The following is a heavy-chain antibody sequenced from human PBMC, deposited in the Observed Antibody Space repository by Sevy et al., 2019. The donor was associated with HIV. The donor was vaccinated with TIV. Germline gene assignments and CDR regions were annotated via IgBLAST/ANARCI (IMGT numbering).Heavy chain of an antibody. CDR3: AGPGIVVVVAANPLMDYGMDV. CDR1: GYSFTSYW. Sequence: GESLKISCKGSGYSFTSYWIGWVRQMPGKGLEWMGIIYPGDSDTRYSPPFQGQFTISADKSISTAYLQWRSLKASDTAMYYGAGPGIVVVVAANPLMDYGMDVWGQGTTVTVSS. D-gene: IGHD2-15*01. J-gene: IGHJ6*02. CDR2: IYPGDSDT. V-gene: IGHV5-51*01.